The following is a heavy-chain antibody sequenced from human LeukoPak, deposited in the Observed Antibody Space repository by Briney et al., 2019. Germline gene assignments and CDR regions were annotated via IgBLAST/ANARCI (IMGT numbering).Heavy chain of an antibody. D-gene: IGHD1-26*01. CDR2: FDPEDGET. CDR3: ATGGIVGATSPYY. Sequence: ASVKVSCKVSGYALTELSMHWVRQAPGKGLEWMGGFDPEDGETIYAQKFQGRVTMTEDTSTDTAYMELSSLRSEDTAVYYCATGGIVGATSPYYWGQGTLVTVSS. CDR1: GYALTELS. V-gene: IGHV1-24*01. J-gene: IGHJ4*02.